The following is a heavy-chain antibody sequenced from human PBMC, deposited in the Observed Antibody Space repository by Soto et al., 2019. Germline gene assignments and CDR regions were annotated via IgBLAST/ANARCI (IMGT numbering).Heavy chain of an antibody. CDR3: ARGSVTKYRYFQH. D-gene: IGHD4-17*01. V-gene: IGHV4-34*01. CDR1: GGSFSGYY. Sequence: QGQLQQWGAGLLKPSETLSLTCAVYGGSFSGYYWSWIRQPPGKGLEWIGEINHSGSTNYNPSLNIRVTISVDTAKNQFSLNLSSVTAADTAVYYCARGSVTKYRYFQHWGQGILVTVAS. CDR2: INHSGST. J-gene: IGHJ1*01.